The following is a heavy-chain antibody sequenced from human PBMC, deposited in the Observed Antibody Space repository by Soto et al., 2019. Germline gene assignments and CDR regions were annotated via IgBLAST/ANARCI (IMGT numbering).Heavy chain of an antibody. CDR1: GFTFSSYG. Sequence: QVQLVESGGGVVQPGRSLRLSCAVSGFTFSSYGMHWVRQAPGKGLEWVAVISYDGSNKYYADSVKGRFTISRDNSKNTLYLQMISLRAEDTAVYYCAKDQDYGDYGGYFDYWGQGTLVTVSS. D-gene: IGHD4-17*01. CDR2: ISYDGSNK. J-gene: IGHJ4*02. CDR3: AKDQDYGDYGGYFDY. V-gene: IGHV3-30*18.